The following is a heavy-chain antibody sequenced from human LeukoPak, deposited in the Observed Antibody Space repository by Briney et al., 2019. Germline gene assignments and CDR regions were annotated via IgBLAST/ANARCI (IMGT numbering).Heavy chain of an antibody. CDR1: LDSISSGPYY. CDR2: IYYGENT. D-gene: IGHD3-22*01. Sequence: PSETLSLTRTVSLDSISSGPYYWGWIRQPPGKGLGWIGYIYYGENTYYNPSLKSRVTISIDTSNNQFYLKLSSLTAADTAVYYCARRDDSSGYHKIFDYWGQGTLVTVSS. J-gene: IGHJ4*02. V-gene: IGHV4-39*01. CDR3: ARRDDSSGYHKIFDY.